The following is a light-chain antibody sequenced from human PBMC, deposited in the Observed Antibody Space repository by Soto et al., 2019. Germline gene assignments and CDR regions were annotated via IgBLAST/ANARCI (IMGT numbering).Light chain of an antibody. CDR1: SCDVGGYKY. V-gene: IGLV2-8*01. CDR3: SSYAGRNIVL. J-gene: IGLJ2*01. Sequence: QSALTQPPSASGSPGQSVTIACTGTSCDVGGYKYVSWYQQHPGKAPKLMIYEVNKRPSGVPDRFSGSKSGHTASLTVSGLQADDEADYFCSSYAGRNIVLFGGGTKLTVL. CDR2: EVN.